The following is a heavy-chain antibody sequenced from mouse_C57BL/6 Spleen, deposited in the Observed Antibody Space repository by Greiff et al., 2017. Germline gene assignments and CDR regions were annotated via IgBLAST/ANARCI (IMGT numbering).Heavy chain of an antibody. V-gene: IGHV1-52*01. CDR3: ARCGGTTVDAYAMDY. D-gene: IGHD1-1*01. J-gene: IGHJ4*01. Sequence: QVQLQQPGAELVRPGSSVKLSCKASGYTFTSYWMHWVKQRPIQGLEWIGNIDPSDSETHYNQKFKDKATLTVDKSSSTAYMQLSSLTSEDSAVYYCARCGGTTVDAYAMDYWGQGTSVTVST. CDR1: GYTFTSYW. CDR2: IDPSDSET.